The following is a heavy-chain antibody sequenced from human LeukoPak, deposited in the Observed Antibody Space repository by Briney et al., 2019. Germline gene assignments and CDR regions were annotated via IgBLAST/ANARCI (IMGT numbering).Heavy chain of an antibody. CDR1: GYSFMDYW. CDR2: IFPHDSDT. CDR3: ARYGLRGCSSTNCYTSYYYYGMDV. D-gene: IGHD2-2*02. J-gene: IGHJ6*02. V-gene: IGHV5-51*01. Sequence: GESLKICCKGSGYSFMDYWIGWVRQMAGKVPGWMGIIFPHDSDTKYNPSFQRRVTISVDKSINTAYVQWSSLKASDTAMYYCARYGLRGCSSTNCYTSYYYYGMDVWGQGTTVTVSS.